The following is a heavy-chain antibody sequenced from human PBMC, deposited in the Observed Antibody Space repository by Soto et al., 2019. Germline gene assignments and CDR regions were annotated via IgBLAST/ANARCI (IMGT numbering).Heavy chain of an antibody. J-gene: IGHJ5*02. CDR3: ARGVVKRSRGVIWPKGWFYP. CDR1: GGSFSGYY. D-gene: IGHD3-10*01. Sequence: QVQLQQWGAGLLTPSETLSLTCAVYGGSFSGYYWSWIRQPPGKGLEWIGEINHSGSTNYNPSLKRRLTIRVDTPKNQFSLKLSSVTSADTAVYYCARGVVKRSRGVIWPKGWFYPWFQGTLVTVSS. CDR2: INHSGST. V-gene: IGHV4-34*01.